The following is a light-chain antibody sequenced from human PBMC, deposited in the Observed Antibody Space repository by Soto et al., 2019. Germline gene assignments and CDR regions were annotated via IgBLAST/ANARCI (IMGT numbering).Light chain of an antibody. Sequence: DIVLTQSPDSLAVSLGERATINCKSSQSVLYSSNNKNYLAWYQQKPGQPPKLLIYWASTRESGVPERFSGSGSGTDFTLTISSLKAEDVTVYYCQQYYSTPRTFGRGTKVEIK. CDR1: QSVLYSSNNKNY. V-gene: IGKV4-1*01. CDR3: QQYYSTPRT. CDR2: WAS. J-gene: IGKJ1*01.